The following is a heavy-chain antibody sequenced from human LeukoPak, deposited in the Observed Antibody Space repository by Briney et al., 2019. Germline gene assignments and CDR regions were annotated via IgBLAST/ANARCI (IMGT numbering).Heavy chain of an antibody. V-gene: IGHV3-64D*06. J-gene: IGHJ4*02. CDR1: GFSFSSYA. CDR2: ISVNGDYT. Sequence: GGSLRLSCSASGFSFSSYAMHWVRQAPGKRLEYVSAISVNGDYTYSADSVKGRFTISRDNSKNTVFLQMSCLRTDDTAVYYCVDGGAFEYWGQGALVTVSS. D-gene: IGHD3-3*01. CDR3: VDGGAFEY.